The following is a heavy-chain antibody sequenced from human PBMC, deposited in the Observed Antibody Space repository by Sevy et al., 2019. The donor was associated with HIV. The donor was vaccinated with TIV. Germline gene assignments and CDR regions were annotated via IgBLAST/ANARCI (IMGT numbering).Heavy chain of an antibody. CDR3: AKDAFEVRGVLSSRGMPTYYHAMDL. D-gene: IGHD3-10*01. CDR1: GFTFGSYD. Sequence: GGSLRLSCAASGFTFGSYDMYWVRQTPGKGLEWVALISFYGSNKEYADSVKGRFTISRDNSKNTGYLQMSSLKPEDTAVYYWAKDAFEVRGVLSSRGMPTYYHAMDLWGQGTTVTVSS. V-gene: IGHV3-30*18. CDR2: ISFYGSNK. J-gene: IGHJ6*02.